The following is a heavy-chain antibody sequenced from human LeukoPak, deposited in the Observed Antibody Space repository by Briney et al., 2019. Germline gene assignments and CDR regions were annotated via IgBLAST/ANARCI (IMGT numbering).Heavy chain of an antibody. CDR3: AREEWWFDS. J-gene: IGHJ5*01. CDR2: IKYDGSEK. Sequence: GGSLRLSCAASGFTFSSYWMSWVRQAPGKGLEWVAKIKYDGSEKHNVDSVKGRFTISRDNAKNSLYLQMNSPRAEDTAVYYCAREEWWFDSWGQGTLVTVSS. V-gene: IGHV3-7*01. CDR1: GFTFSSYW. D-gene: IGHD2-8*01.